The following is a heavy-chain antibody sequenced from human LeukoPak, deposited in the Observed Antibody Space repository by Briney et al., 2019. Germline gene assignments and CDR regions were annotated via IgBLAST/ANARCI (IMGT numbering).Heavy chain of an antibody. D-gene: IGHD4-17*01. Sequence: GGSLRLSCAASGIKFSGAWMAWVRHPPGKGLEWIGRIKSKIYGGTADYIAPVRGRFTISRDDSKNTLYLQMNSLKTEDTAVYYCTTDFGDYGAQWGQGTLVTVSS. J-gene: IGHJ4*02. V-gene: IGHV3-15*01. CDR1: GIKFSGAW. CDR3: TTDFGDYGAQ. CDR2: IKSKIYGGTA.